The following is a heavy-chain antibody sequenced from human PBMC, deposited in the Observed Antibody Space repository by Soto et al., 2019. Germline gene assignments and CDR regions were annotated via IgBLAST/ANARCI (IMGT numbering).Heavy chain of an antibody. Sequence: GSLRLSCAASGFSFSNVWMSWVRQAPGKGLEWVGHIKSKSVGGTTDYTAPVKGRFTISRDDSKDTLYLQMNSLKTEDTAVYYCARDQKRWFDPWGQGTLVTVSS. CDR3: ARDQKRWFDP. V-gene: IGHV3-15*01. J-gene: IGHJ5*02. CDR1: GFSFSNVW. CDR2: IKSKSVGGTT.